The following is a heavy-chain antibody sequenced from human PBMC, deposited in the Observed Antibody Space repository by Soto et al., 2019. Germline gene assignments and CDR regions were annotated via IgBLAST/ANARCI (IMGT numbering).Heavy chain of an antibody. V-gene: IGHV4-31*03. D-gene: IGHD3-10*01. J-gene: IGHJ6*02. CDR3: ARDHPIAMVRGVIFYYGMDV. CDR1: GGSISSGGYY. Sequence: SETLSLTCTVSGGSISSGGYYWSWIRQHPGKGLEWIGYIYYSGSTYYNPSLKSRVTISVDTSKNQFSLKLSSVTAADTAVYYCARDHPIAMVRGVIFYYGMDVWGQGTTVTVSS. CDR2: IYYSGST.